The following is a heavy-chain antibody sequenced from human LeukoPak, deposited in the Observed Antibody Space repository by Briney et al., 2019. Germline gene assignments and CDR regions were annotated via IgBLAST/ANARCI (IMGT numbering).Heavy chain of an antibody. Sequence: GGSLRLSCAASGFTLSTYGMSWVRQAPGKGLEWGSGISGSGGTTYYADSVKGRFTISRDNSKNTLYLQMNSLRAEDTAVYYCAKGGIAVAGTSYYYYMDVWGKGTTVTISS. CDR3: AKGGIAVAGTSYYYYMDV. J-gene: IGHJ6*03. D-gene: IGHD6-19*01. CDR2: ISGSGGTT. V-gene: IGHV3-23*01. CDR1: GFTLSTYG.